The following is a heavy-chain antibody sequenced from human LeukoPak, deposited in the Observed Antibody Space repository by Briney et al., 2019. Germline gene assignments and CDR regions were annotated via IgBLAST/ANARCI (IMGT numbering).Heavy chain of an antibody. D-gene: IGHD3-3*01. Sequence: SGGSLRLSCAASGFTFSSYAMSWVRQAPGKGLEWVSAISGSGGSTYYADSVKGRFTVSRDNTQNTLYLQINNLRAEDTAVYYCARDDAALRIFDYWGQGTLVTVSS. CDR3: ARDDAALRIFDY. J-gene: IGHJ4*02. CDR1: GFTFSSYA. CDR2: ISGSGGST. V-gene: IGHV3-23*01.